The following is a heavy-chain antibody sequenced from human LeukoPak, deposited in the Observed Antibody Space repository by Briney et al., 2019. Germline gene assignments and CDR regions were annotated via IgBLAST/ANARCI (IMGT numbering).Heavy chain of an antibody. V-gene: IGHV4-39*07. Sequence: SETLSLTCTVSGGSISSSSYYWGWIRQPPGKGLEWIGSIYYSGSTYYNPSLKSRVTISVDTSKNQFSLKLSSVTAADTAVYYCARDTGGARYSGYPNWFDPWGQGTLVTVSS. CDR3: ARDTGGARYSGYPNWFDP. CDR2: IYYSGST. CDR1: GGSISSSSYY. D-gene: IGHD5-12*01. J-gene: IGHJ5*02.